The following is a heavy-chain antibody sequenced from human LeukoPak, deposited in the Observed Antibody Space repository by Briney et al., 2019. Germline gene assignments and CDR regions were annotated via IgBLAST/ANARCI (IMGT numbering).Heavy chain of an antibody. V-gene: IGHV3-11*01. J-gene: IGHJ5*02. D-gene: IGHD6-13*01. CDR1: GLTFSDYY. Sequence: GGSLRLSCAASGLTFSDYYMSWIRQAPGKGLEWVSYISSSGSTIYYADSVKGRFTISRDNAKNSLYLQMNSLRAEDTAVYYCATHAGVSSSWINWFDPWGQGTLVTVSS. CDR2: ISSSGSTI. CDR3: ATHAGVSSSWINWFDP.